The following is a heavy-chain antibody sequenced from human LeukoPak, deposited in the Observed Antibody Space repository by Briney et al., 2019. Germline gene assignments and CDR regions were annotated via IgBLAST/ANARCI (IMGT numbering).Heavy chain of an antibody. CDR1: GDSISSSSYY. CDR2: IYYSGST. Sequence: SETLSLTCTVSGDSISSSSYYWGWIRQPPGQGLEWIGSIYYSGSTYYNPSLKSRVTIPVDTSMNRFSLKLSSVTAADTAVYYCATPPPGYYDTSGYWDWGQGTLVTVSS. J-gene: IGHJ4*02. CDR3: ATPPPGYYDTSGYWD. V-gene: IGHV4-39*07. D-gene: IGHD3-22*01.